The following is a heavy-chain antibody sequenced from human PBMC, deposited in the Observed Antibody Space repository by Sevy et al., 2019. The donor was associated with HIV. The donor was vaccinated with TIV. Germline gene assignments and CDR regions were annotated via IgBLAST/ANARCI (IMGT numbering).Heavy chain of an antibody. CDR3: ARTFSFSWYDY. CDR1: EFAFNIHN. V-gene: IGHV3-21*01. J-gene: IGHJ4*02. D-gene: IGHD6-13*01. Sequence: GGSLRLSCVASEFAFNIHNMSWVRQAPGKGLEWVSSISTSSNNIYYSDSVEGRFTISRDNAKNSLYLQMNSLRAEDTAVYYCARTFSFSWYDYWGQGTLVTVSS. CDR2: ISTSSNNI.